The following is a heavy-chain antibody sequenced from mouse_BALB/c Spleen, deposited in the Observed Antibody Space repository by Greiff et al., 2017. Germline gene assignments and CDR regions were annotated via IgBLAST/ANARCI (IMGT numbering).Heavy chain of an antibody. D-gene: IGHD2-14*01. Sequence: EVQGVESGGGLVKPGGSLKLSCAASGFTFSSYAMSWVRQTPEKRLEWVASISSGGSTYYPDSVKGRFTISRDNARNILYLQMSSLRSEDTAMYYCARLRYVDYYAMDYWGQGTSVTVSS. CDR3: ARLRYVDYYAMDY. J-gene: IGHJ4*01. CDR2: ISSGGST. CDR1: GFTFSSYA. V-gene: IGHV5-6-5*01.